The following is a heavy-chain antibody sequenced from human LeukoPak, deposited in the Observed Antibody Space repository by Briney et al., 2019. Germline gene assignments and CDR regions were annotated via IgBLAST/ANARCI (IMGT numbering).Heavy chain of an antibody. V-gene: IGHV1-2*02. CDR2: INPNSGGT. D-gene: IGHD6-6*01. CDR3: ARDAYSSSPFDY. J-gene: IGHJ4*02. CDR1: GYTYTGYY. Sequence: GASVKVSCKASGYTYTGYYMHWVRQAPGQGLEWMGWINPNSGGTNYAQKFQGRVTMTRDTSISTAYMELSRLRSDDTAVYYCARDAYSSSPFDYWGQGTLVTVSS.